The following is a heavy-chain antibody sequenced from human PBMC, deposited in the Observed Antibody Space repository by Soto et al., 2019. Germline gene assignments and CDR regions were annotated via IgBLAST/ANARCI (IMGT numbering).Heavy chain of an antibody. D-gene: IGHD3-16*01. CDR2: INANSGGT. CDR1: GHTFTDYY. V-gene: IGHV1-2*02. Sequence: QVQLVQSGAEVKKPGASVQVSCKASGHTFTDYYIHWVRQAPGQGLEWMGWINANSGGTNYAQKFQGRVTMTRDTSISSAYMDLGRLRSDDTAIYYCARASGGGTWGGAFDHWGQGTLVTVSS. J-gene: IGHJ4*02. CDR3: ARASGGGTWGGAFDH.